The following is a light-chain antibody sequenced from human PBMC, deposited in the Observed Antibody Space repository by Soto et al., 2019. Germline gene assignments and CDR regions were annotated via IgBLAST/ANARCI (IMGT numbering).Light chain of an antibody. CDR3: SSYTATRTVV. CDR2: DVS. CDR1: SSDVGGYNH. J-gene: IGLJ3*02. Sequence: QSALTQPASVSGSPGQSITIACTGTSSDVGGYNHVSWYQVHPGKAPRLVIYDVSIRPPAVSDRFSGSTSGNTASLTISGLRAEDEADYYCSSYTATRTVVFGGGTKVTVL. V-gene: IGLV2-14*03.